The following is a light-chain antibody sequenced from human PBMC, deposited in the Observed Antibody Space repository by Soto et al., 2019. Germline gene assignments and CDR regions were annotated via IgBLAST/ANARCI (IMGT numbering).Light chain of an antibody. CDR1: SSDVGGYNY. CDR3: CSYAGSNNLKV. CDR2: EVT. V-gene: IGLV2-8*01. J-gene: IGLJ1*01. Sequence: QSVLTQPPSASGSPGQSVTISCPGTSSDVGGYNYVSWYQQHPGKAPKLMTYEVTKRPSGVPDRFSGSKSGNTASLTVSGLQAEDEADYYCCSYAGSNNLKVFGTGTKVTV.